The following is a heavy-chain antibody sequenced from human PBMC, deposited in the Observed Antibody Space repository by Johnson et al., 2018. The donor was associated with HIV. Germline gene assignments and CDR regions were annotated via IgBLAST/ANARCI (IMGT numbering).Heavy chain of an antibody. J-gene: IGHJ3*02. CDR3: AIASCEDRSTSCYLGPAAFDAVDI. CDR2: IRSSGSTI. CDR1: GFTFSDYY. D-gene: IGHD2-2*01. V-gene: IGHV3-11*04. Sequence: QVQLVESGGGVVQPGRSLRLSCAASGFTFSDYYMSWIRQAPGQGLAWVSYIRSSGSTIYYADSVKGRCTISRDHAKNSLYVQMNSLRAEDTPVYYCAIASCEDRSTSCYLGPAAFDAVDIWGQGTMVTVSS.